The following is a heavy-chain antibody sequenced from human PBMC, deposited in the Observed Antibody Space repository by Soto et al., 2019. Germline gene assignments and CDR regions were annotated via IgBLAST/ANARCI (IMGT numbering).Heavy chain of an antibody. D-gene: IGHD2-15*01. CDR2: ISAYNGNT. V-gene: IGHV1-18*01. J-gene: IGHJ6*03. Sequence: ASVKVSCKASGYTFTSYGISWVRQAPGQGLEWMGWISAYNGNTNYAQKLQGRVIMTTDTSTSTAYMELRSLRSDDTAVYYCARVTVVVAATVFMDVWGKGTTVTVSS. CDR1: GYTFTSYG. CDR3: ARVTVVVAATVFMDV.